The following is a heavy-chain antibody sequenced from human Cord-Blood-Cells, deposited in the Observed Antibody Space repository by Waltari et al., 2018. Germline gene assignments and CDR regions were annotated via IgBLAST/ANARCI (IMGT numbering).Heavy chain of an antibody. CDR2: IYYSWST. CDR1: GGSISSSSYY. CDR3: ARTHCSSTSCYDAFDI. Sequence: QLQLQESGPGLVKPSETLSLTCTVSGGSISSSSYYWGWIRQPPGKGLEWIGSIYYSWSTYYNPSLKSRVTISVDTSKNQFSLKLSSVTAADTAVYYCARTHCSSTSCYDAFDIWGQGTMVTVSS. J-gene: IGHJ3*02. D-gene: IGHD2-2*01. V-gene: IGHV4-39*01.